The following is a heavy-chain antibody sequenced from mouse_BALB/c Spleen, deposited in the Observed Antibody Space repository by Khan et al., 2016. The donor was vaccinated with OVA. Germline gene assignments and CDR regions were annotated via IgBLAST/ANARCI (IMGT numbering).Heavy chain of an antibody. J-gene: IGHJ2*01. D-gene: IGHD2-5*01. CDR3: SRQYSNSFCEY. V-gene: IGHV5-6*01. CDR2: ISSGGSYT. Sequence: EVELVESGGDLVKPGGSLKLSCAASGFTFSSFGMSWIRQTPDKRLEWVATISSGGSYTYYPDSVKGRFTISRDNAKNTLYLQMSSLKSEDTAMYYCSRQYSNSFCEYGGQGTTRTGSS. CDR1: GFTFSSFG.